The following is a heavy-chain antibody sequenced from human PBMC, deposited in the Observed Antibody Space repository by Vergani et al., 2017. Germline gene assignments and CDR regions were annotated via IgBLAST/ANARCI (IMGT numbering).Heavy chain of an antibody. CDR1: GFTFSSYW. D-gene: IGHD2-2*02. V-gene: IGHV3-74*01. J-gene: IGHJ4*02. CDR3: ARGPSIVPAAIEGFDY. Sequence: EVQLVESGGGLVQPGGSLRLSCAASGFTFSSYWMHWVRQAPGKGLVWVSRINSDGSSTSYADSVKGRFTISRDNAKNTRYLQMNSLRAEDTAVYYCARGPSIVPAAIEGFDYWGQGTLVTVSS. CDR2: INSDGSST.